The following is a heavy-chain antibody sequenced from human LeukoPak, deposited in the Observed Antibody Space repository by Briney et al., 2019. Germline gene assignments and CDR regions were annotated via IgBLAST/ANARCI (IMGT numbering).Heavy chain of an antibody. V-gene: IGHV3-20*04. D-gene: IGHD3-22*01. CDR1: GCTFDDYG. CDR3: AREKPFYDSSGYYYPIAFDY. CDR2: INWNGGST. Sequence: GGSLRLSCAASGCTFDDYGMSWVRQPPGKGLEWVSGINWNGGSTGYADSVKGRFTIARDNAKNSLYLQMNSLRAEDTALYYCAREKPFYDSSGYYYPIAFDYWGQGTLVTVSS. J-gene: IGHJ4*02.